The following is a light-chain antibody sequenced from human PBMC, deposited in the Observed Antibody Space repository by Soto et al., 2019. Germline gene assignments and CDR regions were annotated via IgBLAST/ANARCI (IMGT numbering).Light chain of an antibody. Sequence: DIQMTQSPTTLSSSVGDRVTITCRASQDIRNIVAWYQQKPGKAPTLLIYAASTLQSGVPSRFSGSGSGTDFTITINSLQPEDVATYSCQNYSSVPVFGPGTKVEIK. CDR2: AAS. V-gene: IGKV1-27*01. CDR1: QDIRNI. J-gene: IGKJ3*01. CDR3: QNYSSVPV.